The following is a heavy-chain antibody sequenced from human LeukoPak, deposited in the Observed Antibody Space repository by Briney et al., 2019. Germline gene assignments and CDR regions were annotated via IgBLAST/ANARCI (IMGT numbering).Heavy chain of an antibody. CDR3: ARDFYCSSGSCSADYYYYYYMDV. CDR2: ISSYNGNT. J-gene: IGHJ6*03. Sequence: GASVRVSCKASGYTFTSYGISWVRQAPGQGLEWMGWISSYNGNTNYAQKVQGRVTMTTDTSTSTAYMELRSLRSDDTAIYYCARDFYCSSGSCSADYYYYYYMDVWGKGTTVTISS. CDR1: GYTFTSYG. V-gene: IGHV1-18*01. D-gene: IGHD2-15*01.